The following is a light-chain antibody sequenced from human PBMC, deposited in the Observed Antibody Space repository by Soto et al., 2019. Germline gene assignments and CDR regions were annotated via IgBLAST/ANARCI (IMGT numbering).Light chain of an antibody. CDR3: QQDTTTPIT. CDR2: AAS. Sequence: DIQMTQSPSSVSASVGDTVTITCRASQAISRWVVWYQQKPGKAPRLLIYAASTLQSGVPSRFSGSGSGTDFTLTISSLQSEDFATYYCQQDTTTPITFGQGTRLEI. J-gene: IGKJ5*01. CDR1: QAISRW. V-gene: IGKV1-12*01.